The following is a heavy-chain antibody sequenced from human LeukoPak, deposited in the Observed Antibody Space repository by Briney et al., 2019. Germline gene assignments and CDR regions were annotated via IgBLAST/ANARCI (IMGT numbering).Heavy chain of an antibody. V-gene: IGHV4-4*09. CDR3: ARHASVRSPLGP. CDR1: GGSISSYY. CDR2: IYATGST. Sequence: SETLSLTCTVSGGSISSYYWSWIRQPPGKGLEWIGYIYATGSTNYNPSPKSRVPISVDTSKNQFSLNLRSVTAADTAVYDWARHASVRSPLGPWGQGTLLTVSS. J-gene: IGHJ5*02. D-gene: IGHD3-16*01.